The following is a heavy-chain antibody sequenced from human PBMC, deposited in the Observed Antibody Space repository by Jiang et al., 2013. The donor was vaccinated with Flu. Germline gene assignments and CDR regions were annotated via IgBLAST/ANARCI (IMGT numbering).Heavy chain of an antibody. CDR3: ARGVDSSITMIVVAKYNWFDP. CDR1: GGPISSSNW. Sequence: SGPGLVKPSGTLSLTCAVSGGPISSSNWWSWVRQPPGKGLEWIGEIYHSGSTNYNPSLKSRVTISVDKSKNQFSLKLSSVTAADTAVYYCARGVDSSITMIVVAKYNWFDPWGQGTLVTVSS. CDR2: IYHSGST. J-gene: IGHJ5*02. D-gene: IGHD3-22*01. V-gene: IGHV4-4*02.